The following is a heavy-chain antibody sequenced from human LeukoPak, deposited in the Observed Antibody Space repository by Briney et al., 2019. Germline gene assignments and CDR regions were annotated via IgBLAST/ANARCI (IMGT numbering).Heavy chain of an antibody. CDR2: ISSSSSTI. CDR3: ARDLRGIARAP. Sequence: GGSLRLSCAASGFTFSSYSMNWVRQAPGKGLEWVSYISSSSSTIYYADSVKGRFTISRDNAKNSLYLQMNSLRAEDTAVYYCARDLRGIARAPWGQGTLVTVSS. CDR1: GFTFSSYS. V-gene: IGHV3-48*04. D-gene: IGHD6-13*01. J-gene: IGHJ5*02.